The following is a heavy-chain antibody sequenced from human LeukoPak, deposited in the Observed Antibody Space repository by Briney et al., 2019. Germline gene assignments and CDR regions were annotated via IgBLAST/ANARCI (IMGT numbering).Heavy chain of an antibody. D-gene: IGHD3-3*01. CDR1: GGSISSYY. CDR2: IYYSGST. Sequence: SETLSLTCTVSGGSISSYYWSWIRQPPGKGLEWIGYIYYSGSTNYNPSLKSRVTISVDTSKNQFSLKLSSVTAADTAVYYCASGLKYYDFWSGSAMGYYFDYWGQGTLVTVSS. V-gene: IGHV4-59*01. J-gene: IGHJ4*02. CDR3: ASGLKYYDFWSGSAMGYYFDY.